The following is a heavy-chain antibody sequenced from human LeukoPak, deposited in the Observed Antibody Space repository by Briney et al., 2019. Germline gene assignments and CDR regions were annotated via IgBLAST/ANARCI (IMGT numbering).Heavy chain of an antibody. Sequence: PSETLSLTCTVSGGSISSCYCWGWIRQPPGKLHESVGTIFRAGNTYYNPSLKSRVTISVDTSKNQFSLKLSSVTAAVTATYYCARVVSLGGNDYWGQGTLVTVSS. D-gene: IGHD1-20*01. J-gene: IGHJ4*02. V-gene: IGHV4-38-2*02. CDR2: IFRAGNT. CDR3: ARVVSLGGNDY. CDR1: GGSISSCYC.